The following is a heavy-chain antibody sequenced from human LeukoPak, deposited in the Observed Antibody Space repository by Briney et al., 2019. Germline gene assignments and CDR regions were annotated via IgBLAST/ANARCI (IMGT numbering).Heavy chain of an antibody. Sequence: SETLSLTCAVYGGSFSGYYWSGIPQPPGKGLEWMGELNHRGSTNYTPSLKSRVTISVDTSKNQFSRKLSSVTAADTAVYYCARGQYYDSSGYYYVSAFDIWGQGTMVTVSS. J-gene: IGHJ3*02. CDR3: ARGQYYDSSGYYYVSAFDI. D-gene: IGHD3-22*01. V-gene: IGHV4-34*01. CDR1: GGSFSGYY. CDR2: LNHRGST.